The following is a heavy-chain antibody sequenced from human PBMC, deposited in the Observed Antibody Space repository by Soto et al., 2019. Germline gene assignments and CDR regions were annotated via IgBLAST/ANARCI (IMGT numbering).Heavy chain of an antibody. CDR2: ISYDGSNK. CDR1: GFTFSSYG. V-gene: IGHV3-30*18. D-gene: IGHD3-16*01. J-gene: IGHJ4*02. CDR3: AKGVRVPRVGTRPGAGIFY. Sequence: QVQLVESGGGVVQPGRSLRLSCAASGFTFSSYGMHWVRQAPGKGLEWVAVISYDGSNKYYADSVKGRFTISRDNSKNTLYLQMNSLRAEDTAVYYCAKGVRVPRVGTRPGAGIFYWGQGTLVTVSS.